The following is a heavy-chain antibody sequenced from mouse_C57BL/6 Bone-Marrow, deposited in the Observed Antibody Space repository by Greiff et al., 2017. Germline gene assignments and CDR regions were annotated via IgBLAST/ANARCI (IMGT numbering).Heavy chain of an antibody. D-gene: IGHD1-1*01. J-gene: IGHJ2*01. Sequence: QVQLQQPGAELVKPGASVKLSCKASGYTFTSYWMQWVKQRPGQGLEWIGEIDPSDSYTNYNQKFQGKATLTVDTSSSTADMQLSSLTSEDSAVYYCASRGDYGGSYYFDYWGQGTTLTVAS. CDR1: GYTFTSYW. V-gene: IGHV1-50*01. CDR2: IDPSDSYT. CDR3: ASRGDYGGSYYFDY.